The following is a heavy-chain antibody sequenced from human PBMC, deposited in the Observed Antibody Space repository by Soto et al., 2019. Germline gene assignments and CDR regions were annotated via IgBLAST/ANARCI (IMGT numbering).Heavy chain of an antibody. Sequence: GGSLRLSCSASGFTFSSYAIHWVRQAPGKGLEYVSAISSNGGSTYYADSVKGRFTISRDNSKNTLYLQMSSLRAEDTAVYYCVKGGAYCGGDCYESTNWFDPWGQGTLVTVSS. V-gene: IGHV3-64D*06. J-gene: IGHJ5*02. D-gene: IGHD2-21*02. CDR2: ISSNGGST. CDR1: GFTFSSYA. CDR3: VKGGAYCGGDCYESTNWFDP.